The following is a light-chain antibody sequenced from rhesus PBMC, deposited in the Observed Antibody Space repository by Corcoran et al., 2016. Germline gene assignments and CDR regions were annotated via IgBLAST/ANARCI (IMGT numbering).Light chain of an antibody. CDR3: QHGCGTPFT. V-gene: IGKV1-74*01. CDR2: KAS. Sequence: DIQMTQSPSSLSASVGDRVTITCRASENVNNYINWYQQKPGKAPKLLIYKASTLQSGVPSRFSGSGSGTDYTFTVSSLQPEDVATYYCQHGCGTPFTFGPGTKLDIK. J-gene: IGKJ3*01. CDR1: ENVNNY.